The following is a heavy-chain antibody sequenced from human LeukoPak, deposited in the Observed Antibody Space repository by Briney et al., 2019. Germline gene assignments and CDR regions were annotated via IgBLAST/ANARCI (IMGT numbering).Heavy chain of an antibody. V-gene: IGHV4-39*01. J-gene: IGHJ4*02. CDR3: ARLREGCGWDSDY. D-gene: IGHD6-19*01. Sequence: SETLSLTCTVSGGSISSSSYYWGWIRQPPGKGLEWIGSIYYSGSTYYNPSLKSRVPMSVDTSKYQFSLKLSSVTAADTAVYYCARLREGCGWDSDYWGQGTLVTVSS. CDR1: GGSISSSSYY. CDR2: IYYSGST.